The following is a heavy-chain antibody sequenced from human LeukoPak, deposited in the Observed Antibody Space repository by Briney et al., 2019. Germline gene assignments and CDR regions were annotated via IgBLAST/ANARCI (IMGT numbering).Heavy chain of an antibody. V-gene: IGHV4-59*12. D-gene: IGHD3-3*01. J-gene: IGHJ4*02. Sequence: SETLSLTCTVSGGSISSYYWSWIRQPPGKGLEWIGYIYYSGSTNYNPSLKSRVTISVDTSKNQFSLKLSSVTAADTAVYYCAREHDFWSGRDYWGQGTLVTVSS. CDR2: IYYSGST. CDR3: AREHDFWSGRDY. CDR1: GGSISSYY.